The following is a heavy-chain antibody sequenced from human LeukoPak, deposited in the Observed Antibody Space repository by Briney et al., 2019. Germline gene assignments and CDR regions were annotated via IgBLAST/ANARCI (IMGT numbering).Heavy chain of an antibody. Sequence: SETLSLTCAVSGGSISSSYWGSWVPQPPGKGLECIGKIYDSGSTNYKPSLKSRVTIPVDKSKNHVSLKLTTVTAGDTAVYYCASGHELRRYYDSNGSPRVNPFDYWGQGTLVTVSS. CDR1: GGSISSSYW. CDR3: ASGHELRRYYDSNGSPRVNPFDY. CDR2: IYDSGST. V-gene: IGHV4-4*02. D-gene: IGHD3-22*01. J-gene: IGHJ4*02.